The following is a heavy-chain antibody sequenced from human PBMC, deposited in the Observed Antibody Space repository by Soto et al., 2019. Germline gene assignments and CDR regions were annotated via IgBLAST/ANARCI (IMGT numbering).Heavy chain of an antibody. V-gene: IGHV4-4*02. J-gene: IGHJ5*02. CDR3: ASGQAGPVTLPFS. CDR2: IYHSGST. D-gene: IGHD4-17*01. Sequence: QVQLQESGPGLVKPSGTLSLTCAVSGGSISSSNWWSWVRQPPGKGLEWIGEIYHSGSTNYNPSLTSRVPISVDKSKNPFSLKLSSVTAADTAVYYCASGQAGPVTLPFSWGQGTLVTVSS. CDR1: GGSISSSNW.